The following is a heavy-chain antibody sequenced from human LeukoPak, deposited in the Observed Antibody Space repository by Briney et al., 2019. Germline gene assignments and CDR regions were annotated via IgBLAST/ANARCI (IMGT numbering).Heavy chain of an antibody. J-gene: IGHJ4*02. CDR3: VRDFRFLDDY. V-gene: IGHV3-7*01. Sequence: GGSLRLSCAASGFTFSSYWMTWVRQAPGKGLEWVGNVKQDGSENYYADSVKGRFTISRDNAKDSLYLQMNSLRAEDTAVYYCVRDFRFLDDYWGQGTLVTVSS. D-gene: IGHD3-3*01. CDR2: VKQDGSEN. CDR1: GFTFSSYW.